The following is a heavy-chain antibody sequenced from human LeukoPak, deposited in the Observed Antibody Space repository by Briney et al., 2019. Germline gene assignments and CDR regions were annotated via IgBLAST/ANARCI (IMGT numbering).Heavy chain of an antibody. D-gene: IGHD3-10*01. V-gene: IGHV3-11*01. CDR2: ISGSATTT. CDR3: ARDMFYGSGTPMQYGMDV. Sequence: PGGSLRLSCAASGFTFSDYYMSWIRQAPGKGLEWVSFISGSATTTYYVDSVKGRFTLSRDNAKNSLYLQMNGLRAEDSAVYYCARDMFYGSGTPMQYGMDVWGPGTPVTVSS. J-gene: IGHJ6*02. CDR1: GFTFSDYY.